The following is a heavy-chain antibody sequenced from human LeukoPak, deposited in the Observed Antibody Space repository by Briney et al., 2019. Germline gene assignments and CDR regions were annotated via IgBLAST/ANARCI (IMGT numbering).Heavy chain of an antibody. Sequence: ASVKVSCKASGYPFTSYYMHWVRQAPGQGLEWMGIINPSGGSTSYAQKFQGRVTMTRDTSTSTVYMELSSLRSEDTAVYYCARDQDDYYDSSGNGYYYGVDVWGQGTTVTVSS. CDR3: ARDQDDYYDSSGNGYYYGVDV. D-gene: IGHD3-22*01. CDR2: INPSGGST. CDR1: GYPFTSYY. J-gene: IGHJ6*02. V-gene: IGHV1-46*01.